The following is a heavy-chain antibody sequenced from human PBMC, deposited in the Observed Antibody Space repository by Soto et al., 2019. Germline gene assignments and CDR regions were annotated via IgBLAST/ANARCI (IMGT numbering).Heavy chain of an antibody. CDR2: IYYSGST. D-gene: IGHD3-10*01. Sequence: QVQLQESGPGLVKPSQTLSLTCTVSGGSISSGGYYWSWIRQHPGKGLEWIGYIYYSGSTYYNPSLKSRVTISVDTSKNQFSLKLSSVTAADTAVYYCARVEPVVHNKLYGSGSYVWFDPWGQGTLVTVSS. CDR3: ARVEPVVHNKLYGSGSYVWFDP. J-gene: IGHJ5*02. CDR1: GGSISSGGYY. V-gene: IGHV4-31*03.